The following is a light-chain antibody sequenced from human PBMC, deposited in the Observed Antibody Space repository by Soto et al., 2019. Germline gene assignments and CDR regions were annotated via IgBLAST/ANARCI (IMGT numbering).Light chain of an antibody. CDR2: DVT. J-gene: IGLJ1*01. CDR1: SSDVGGYNY. CDR3: SSYTSSSTYV. Sequence: QSALTQPASVSGSPGQSIAISCTGTSSDVGGYNYVSWYQQHPGKAPKLIIYDVTNRPSGVSNRFSGSKSGNTAYLTISGLQAEDEADYYCSSYTSSSTYVCGTGTKLTVL. V-gene: IGLV2-14*01.